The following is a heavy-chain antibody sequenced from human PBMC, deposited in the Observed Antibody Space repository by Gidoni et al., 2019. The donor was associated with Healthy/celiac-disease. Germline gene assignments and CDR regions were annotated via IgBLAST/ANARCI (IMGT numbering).Heavy chain of an antibody. J-gene: IGHJ5*02. V-gene: IGHV1-69*01. CDR2: IIPIFGTA. Sequence: QVQLAQSGAEVKKPGSSVKVSGKAAGGTVSRYAISWVRQAPGQGLEWMGGIIPIFGTATYAQQFQGRVTITADESTSTAYMELSSLRSEDTAVYYCASSHRYSGSCLDPWGQGTLVTVSS. CDR1: GGTVSRYA. D-gene: IGHD1-26*01. CDR3: ASSHRYSGSCLDP.